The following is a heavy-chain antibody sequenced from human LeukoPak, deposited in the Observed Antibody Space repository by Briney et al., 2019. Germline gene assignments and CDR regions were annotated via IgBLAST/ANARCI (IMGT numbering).Heavy chain of an antibody. V-gene: IGHV4-34*01. CDR1: GGSFSGCY. CDR2: INHSGST. D-gene: IGHD2-2*01. CDR3: ARGLGVVVPPAMYESRNNWFDP. J-gene: IGHJ5*02. Sequence: SETLSLTCAVYGGSFSGCYWSWIRQPPRQGLEWIGEINHSGSTDYKPPFKWRVTISLDTPKTQLSLKLRSVTAADTAVYYCARGLGVVVPPAMYESRNNWFDPWGQGTLVTVSS.